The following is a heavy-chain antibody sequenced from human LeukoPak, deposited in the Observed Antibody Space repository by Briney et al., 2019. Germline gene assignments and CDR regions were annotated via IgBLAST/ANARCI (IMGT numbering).Heavy chain of an antibody. CDR2: IYSGGST. J-gene: IGHJ4*02. Sequence: GGSLRHSCAASGFTVSSNYMSWVRQAPGKGLEWVSVIYSGGSTYYADSVKGRFTISRHNSKNTLYLQMNSLRAEDTAVYYCARSRPYDYVWGSYRQYYFDYWGQGTLVTVSS. D-gene: IGHD3-16*02. CDR3: ARSRPYDYVWGSYRQYYFDY. CDR1: GFTVSSNY. V-gene: IGHV3-53*04.